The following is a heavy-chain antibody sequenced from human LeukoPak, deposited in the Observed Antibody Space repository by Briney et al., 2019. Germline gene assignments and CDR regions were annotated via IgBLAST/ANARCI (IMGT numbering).Heavy chain of an antibody. V-gene: IGHV4-59*01. CDR2: IYYSGST. CDR3: ARAQYYYYYYMDV. Sequence: SETLSLTCTVSGGSISSYYWSWIRQPPGKGLEWIGYIYYSGSTNYNPSLKSRVTISVDTSKNQFSLKLSSVTAADTAVYYCARAQYYYYYYMDVWGKGTTVTVSS. J-gene: IGHJ6*03. CDR1: GGSISSYY.